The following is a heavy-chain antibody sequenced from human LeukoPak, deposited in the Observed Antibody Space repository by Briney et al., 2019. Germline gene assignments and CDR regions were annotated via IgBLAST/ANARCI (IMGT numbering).Heavy chain of an antibody. CDR3: ATVLPVLRFLEWSPGRFDP. V-gene: IGHV1-24*01. J-gene: IGHJ5*02. D-gene: IGHD3-3*01. CDR1: GYTLTELS. CDR2: FDPEDGET. Sequence: ASVKASCKVSGYTLTELSMHWVRQAPGKGLEWMGGFDPEDGETIYAQKFQGRVTMTEDTSTDTAYMELSSLRSEDTAVYYCATVLPVLRFLEWSPGRFDPWGQGTLVTVSS.